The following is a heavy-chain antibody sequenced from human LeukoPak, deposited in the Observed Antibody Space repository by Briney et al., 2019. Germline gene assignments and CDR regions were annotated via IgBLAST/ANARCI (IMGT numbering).Heavy chain of an antibody. Sequence: SETLSLTCTVSGGSISSYYWSWIRQPPGKGLEWIGYIYYSGNTNYNPSLKSRVTISVDTSKSQFSLKLSSVTAADTAMYYCARDKGEYYDSSGYLDYWGQGTLVTVSS. D-gene: IGHD3-22*01. CDR2: IYYSGNT. V-gene: IGHV4-59*01. CDR3: ARDKGEYYDSSGYLDY. CDR1: GGSISSYY. J-gene: IGHJ4*02.